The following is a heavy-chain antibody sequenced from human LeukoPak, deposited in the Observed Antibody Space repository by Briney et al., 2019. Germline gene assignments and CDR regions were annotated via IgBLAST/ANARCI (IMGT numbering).Heavy chain of an antibody. D-gene: IGHD3-10*01. CDR2: ISSSGSTI. Sequence: PGGSLRLSCAASGFTFSSYEMNWVRQAPGKGLEWVSYISSSGSTIYYAHSVKGRFTISRDNAKNSLCLQMNSLRAEDTAVYYCARDHTAFHYYGSGSPMDVWGKGTTVTISS. CDR1: GFTFSSYE. CDR3: ARDHTAFHYYGSGSPMDV. J-gene: IGHJ6*03. V-gene: IGHV3-48*03.